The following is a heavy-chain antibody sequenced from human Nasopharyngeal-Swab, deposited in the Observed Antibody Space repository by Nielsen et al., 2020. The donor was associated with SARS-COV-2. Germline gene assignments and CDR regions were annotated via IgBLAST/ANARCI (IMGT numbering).Heavy chain of an antibody. CDR3: ARGSTVAGADY. J-gene: IGHJ4*02. V-gene: IGHV4-61*08. D-gene: IGHD6-19*01. CDR1: GGSISSGGYY. CDR2: IYYSGST. Sequence: SETLSLTCTVSGGSISSGGYYWSWIRQHPGKGLEWIGYIYYSGSTNYNPSLKSRVTISVDTSKNQFSLKLSSVTAADTAVYHCARGSTVAGADYWGQGTLVTVSS.